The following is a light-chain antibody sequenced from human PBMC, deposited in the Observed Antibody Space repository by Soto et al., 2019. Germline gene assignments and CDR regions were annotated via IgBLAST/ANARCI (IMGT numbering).Light chain of an antibody. Sequence: QSALTQPASVSGSPGQSITISCTGTSSDVGGYNYVSWYQQHPGKAPKLMIHEVSNRPSGVSNRFSGSKSGNTASLTISGLQAEDEADYYCSTYPTSSSLYVVFGGGTKLTVL. CDR3: STYPTSSSLYVV. CDR1: SSDVGGYNY. J-gene: IGLJ2*01. CDR2: EVS. V-gene: IGLV2-14*01.